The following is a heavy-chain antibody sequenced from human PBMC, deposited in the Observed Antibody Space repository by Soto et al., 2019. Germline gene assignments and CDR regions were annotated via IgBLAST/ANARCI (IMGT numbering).Heavy chain of an antibody. D-gene: IGHD3-10*01. CDR2: IYYSGST. Sequence: PSETLSLTCTVSGGSISSGGYYWSWIRQHPGKGLEWIGYIYYSGSTYYNPSLKSRVTISVDTSKNQSSLKLSSVTAADTAVYYCARGGSGSYYILYNWFDPWGQGTLVTVSS. CDR1: GGSISSGGYY. J-gene: IGHJ5*02. V-gene: IGHV4-31*03. CDR3: ARGGSGSYYILYNWFDP.